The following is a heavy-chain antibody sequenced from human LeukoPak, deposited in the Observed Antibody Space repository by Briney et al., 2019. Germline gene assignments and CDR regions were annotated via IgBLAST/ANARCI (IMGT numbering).Heavy chain of an antibody. V-gene: IGHV3-30*18. D-gene: IGHD2-2*02. CDR2: ISYDGNSK. J-gene: IGHJ4*02. Sequence: SGGSLRLSCAASGFTFSSYGMHWVRQAPGKGLEWVAVISYDGNSKYYADSVKGRFTISRDNSMNTLYLQMNSLRAEDTAVYYCAKNWVSWPECSRTSCYKGPFDYWGQGTLVTVSS. CDR3: AKNWVSWPECSRTSCYKGPFDY. CDR1: GFTFSSYG.